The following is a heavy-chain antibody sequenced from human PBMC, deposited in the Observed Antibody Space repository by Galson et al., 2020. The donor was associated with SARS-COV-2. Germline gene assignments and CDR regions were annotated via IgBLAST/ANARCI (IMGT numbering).Heavy chain of an antibody. D-gene: IGHD4-17*01. CDR3: ARTVSGLYYYYYGMDV. CDR1: GGSISSSSYY. J-gene: IGHJ6*02. Sequence: ASETLSLTCTVSGGSISSSSYYWGWIRQPLGKGLEWIGSIYYSGSTYYNPSLKSRVTISVDTSKNQFSLKLSSVTAADTAVYYCARTVSGLYYYYYGMDVWGQGTTVTVSS. CDR2: IYYSGST. V-gene: IGHV4-39*07.